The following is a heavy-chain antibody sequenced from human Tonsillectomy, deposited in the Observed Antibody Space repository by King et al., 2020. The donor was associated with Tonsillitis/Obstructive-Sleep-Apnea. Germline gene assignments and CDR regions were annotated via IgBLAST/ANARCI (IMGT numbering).Heavy chain of an antibody. D-gene: IGHD4-17*01. CDR2: IYYSGST. Sequence: QLQESGPGLVKPSETLSLTCTVSGGSISSYYWSWIRQPPGKGLEWIGYIYYSGSTNYNPSLKSRVTISVGTSKNQFSLKLSSVTAADTAVYYGARVDYGDTTGRVGWDWYFDLWGRGPLVTVSS. V-gene: IGHV4-59*01. CDR1: GGSISSYY. J-gene: IGHJ2*01. CDR3: ARVDYGDTTGRVGWDWYFDL.